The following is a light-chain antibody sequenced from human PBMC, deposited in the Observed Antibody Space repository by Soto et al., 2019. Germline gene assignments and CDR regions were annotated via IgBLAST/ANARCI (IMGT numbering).Light chain of an antibody. CDR1: QSISSW. Sequence: DIQMTQSPSTLSVSVGDRVTITCRASQSISSWLAWYQQKPGKAPKLLIYDASSLESGVPSRFSGSGSGTEFTLTISSLQPDDFATYYCQQYSWTFGQGTKVEIK. CDR2: DAS. CDR3: QQYSWT. V-gene: IGKV1-5*01. J-gene: IGKJ1*01.